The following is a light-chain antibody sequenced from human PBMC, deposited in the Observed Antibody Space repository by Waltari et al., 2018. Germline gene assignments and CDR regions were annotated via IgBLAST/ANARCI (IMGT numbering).Light chain of an antibody. V-gene: IGKV1-39*01. CDR3: QQSHSSPLT. Sequence: DIQMTQSPSSLSASVGDRVTIICRASQTINSYLSWYQQKPGKAPKLLIYGASSLQSGVPSRFSGGGSGTDFTLTISSMQPENFATYYCQQSHSSPLTFGGGTKVEIK. CDR2: GAS. J-gene: IGKJ4*01. CDR1: QTINSY.